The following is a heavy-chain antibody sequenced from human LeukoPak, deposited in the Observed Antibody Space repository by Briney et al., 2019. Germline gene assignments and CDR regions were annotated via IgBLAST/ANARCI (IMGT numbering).Heavy chain of an antibody. D-gene: IGHD2-15*01. V-gene: IGHV1-24*01. CDR3: ATDRYCSGGSCYSTPDY. CDR2: FDPEDGET. CDR1: GYTLTELS. J-gene: IGHJ4*02. Sequence: ASVKVSCKVSGYTLTELSMHWVRQAPGKGLEWMGGFDPEDGETIYAQKFQGRVTMTEDTSTDTVYMELSSLRSEDTAVYYCATDRYCSGGSCYSTPDYWSQGTLVTVSS.